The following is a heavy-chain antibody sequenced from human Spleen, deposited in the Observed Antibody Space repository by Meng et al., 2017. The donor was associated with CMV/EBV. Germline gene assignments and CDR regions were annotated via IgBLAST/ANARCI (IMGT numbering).Heavy chain of an antibody. D-gene: IGHD4-23*01. V-gene: IGHV3-23*01. CDR1: GFTFSSCA. CDR3: AKDNPNSGGNPGNWFDP. CDR2: ISGSGGSA. Sequence: GESLKISCAAYGFTFSSCAMSWVRQAPGKGLEWVSAISGSGGSAYYADSVKGRFTISRDNSKNTLFLQMNSLRAEDTAVYYCAKDNPNSGGNPGNWFDPWGQGALVTVSS. J-gene: IGHJ5*02.